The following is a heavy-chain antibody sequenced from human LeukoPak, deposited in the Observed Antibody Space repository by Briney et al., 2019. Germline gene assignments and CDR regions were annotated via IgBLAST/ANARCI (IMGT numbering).Heavy chain of an antibody. CDR2: IGISGGGI. J-gene: IGHJ4*02. D-gene: IGHD7-27*01. V-gene: IGHV3-23*01. CDR1: GFTFSYYT. CDR3: AIDPNWGVDY. Sequence: GGSLRLSCAASGFTFSYYTMYWVRQAPGKGLEWVSIIGISGGGIHYADSVKGRFTISRDNSKNTLYLQMNSLRAEDTAVYYCAIDPNWGVDYWGQGVLSPSPQ.